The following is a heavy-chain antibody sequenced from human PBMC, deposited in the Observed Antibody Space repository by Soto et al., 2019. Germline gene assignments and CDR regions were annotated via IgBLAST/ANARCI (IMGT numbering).Heavy chain of an antibody. V-gene: IGHV1-69*12. CDR3: ARVPDPGSYHTPFDY. J-gene: IGHJ4*02. CDR1: GGTFSSYA. D-gene: IGHD1-26*01. CDR2: IIPIFGTA. Sequence: QVQLVQSGAEVKKTGYSVKVSCKDSGGTFSSYAISWERQAPGQGLEWMGGIIPIFGTANYAQKFQGRVTITADESTSTAYMELSSLRSEDTAVYYCARVPDPGSYHTPFDYWGQGTLVTVSS.